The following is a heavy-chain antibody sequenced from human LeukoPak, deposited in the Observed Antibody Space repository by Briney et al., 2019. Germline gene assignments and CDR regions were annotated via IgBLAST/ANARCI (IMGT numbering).Heavy chain of an antibody. CDR1: GFTFSSYS. D-gene: IGHD3-9*01. J-gene: IGHJ4*02. CDR2: ISSSSSYI. Sequence: GGSLRLSCAASGFTFSSYSMNWVRQAPGKGPEWVSSISSSSSYIYYADSVKGRFTISRDNAKNSLYLQMNSLRAEDTAVYYCARDDSHDILTGYYIFDYWGQGTLVTVSS. CDR3: ARDDSHDILTGYYIFDY. V-gene: IGHV3-21*01.